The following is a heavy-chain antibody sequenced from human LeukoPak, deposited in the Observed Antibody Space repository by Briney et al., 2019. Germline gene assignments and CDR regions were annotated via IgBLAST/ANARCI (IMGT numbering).Heavy chain of an antibody. CDR2: ISSSSKDK. Sequence: GSLRLSCAASGFTFSNYAMNWVRQAPGKGLEWVSSISSSSKDKYYADSVKGRFTISRDNSKNTLYLQMNSLRAEDTAVYYCAKDPSTFGVVIIPVDWGQGTLVTVSS. D-gene: IGHD3-3*01. CDR1: GFTFSNYA. CDR3: AKDPSTFGVVIIPVD. V-gene: IGHV3-21*04. J-gene: IGHJ4*02.